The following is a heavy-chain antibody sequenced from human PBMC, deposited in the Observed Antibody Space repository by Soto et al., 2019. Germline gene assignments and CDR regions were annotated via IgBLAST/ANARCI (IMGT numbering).Heavy chain of an antibody. CDR3: TKANRYCSGANCFTFDY. CDR2: FSSSGGGT. Sequence: PGGTLRLSCAASGFTFSSYSVNWVRQAPGKGLEWVSTFSSSGGGTYYADSVKGRFTISRDNSKNTLYLQMNSLRAEDTAVYYCTKANRYCSGANCFTFDYWGLGTLVTVSS. J-gene: IGHJ4*02. V-gene: IGHV3-23*01. CDR1: GFTFSSYS. D-gene: IGHD2-15*01.